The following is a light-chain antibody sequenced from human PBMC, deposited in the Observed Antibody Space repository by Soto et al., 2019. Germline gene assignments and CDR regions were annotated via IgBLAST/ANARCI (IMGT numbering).Light chain of an antibody. CDR2: EVT. CDR1: SSDVGGYNL. CDR3: SSYIPRITDWA. J-gene: IGLJ3*02. Sequence: QSALTQPASVSGSPGQSITISCTGTSSDVGGYNLVSWYQQHPGEAPKLMIYEVTNRPSGVANRFSGSKSGNTASLTISGLQAEDEAAYYCSSYIPRITDWAFGGGTKLTVL. V-gene: IGLV2-14*03.